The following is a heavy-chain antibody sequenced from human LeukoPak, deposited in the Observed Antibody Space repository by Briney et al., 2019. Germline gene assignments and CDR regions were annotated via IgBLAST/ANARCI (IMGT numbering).Heavy chain of an antibody. J-gene: IGHJ4*02. CDR3: AKRGGNGEFDY. CDR2: ESNSGDNT. Sequence: GGSLRLSCVASGFTFTSYVMGWVRQAPGKGLEWVSAESNSGDNTYYADSVKGRFTISRDNSKSTLYLQLYSLRAEDTAVYYCAKRGGNGEFDYWGQGTLVTVSP. CDR1: GFTFTSYV. V-gene: IGHV3-23*01. D-gene: IGHD3-16*01.